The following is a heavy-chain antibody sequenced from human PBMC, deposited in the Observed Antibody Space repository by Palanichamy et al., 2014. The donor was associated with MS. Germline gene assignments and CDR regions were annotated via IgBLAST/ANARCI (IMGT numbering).Heavy chain of an antibody. Sequence: GSLRLSCAASGFTFSSYSMNWVRQAPGKGLEWVSYISSSSGTIYYADSVKGRFTISRDKAKNSLYLQMNSLRAEDTAVYYCAREGGQSDYTFDYWGQGTPVTVSS. D-gene: IGHD4-11*01. J-gene: IGHJ4*02. V-gene: IGHV3-48*01. CDR1: GFTFSSYS. CDR3: AREGGQSDYTFDY. CDR2: ISSSSGTI.